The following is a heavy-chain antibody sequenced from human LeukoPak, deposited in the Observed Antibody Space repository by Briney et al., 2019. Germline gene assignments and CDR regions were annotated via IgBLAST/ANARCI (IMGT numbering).Heavy chain of an antibody. CDR2: IYTSGST. CDR1: GGSISSYY. CDR3: AREKYSSGWYGFDY. Sequence: SETLSLTCTVSGGSISSYYWSWIRQPAGKGLEWVGRIYTSGSTSYNPSLKSRVTVSIDTSKSQFSLKLSSVTAADTAIYYCAREKYSSGWYGFDYWGQGTLVTVSS. J-gene: IGHJ4*02. V-gene: IGHV4-4*07. D-gene: IGHD6-19*01.